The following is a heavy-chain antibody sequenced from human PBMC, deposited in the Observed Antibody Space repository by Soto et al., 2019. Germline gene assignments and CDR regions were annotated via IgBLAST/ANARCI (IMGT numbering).Heavy chain of an antibody. CDR3: ARGVGSGLSDY. CDR2: INAGNGNT. D-gene: IGHD1-26*01. CDR1: GYTFTSYA. Sequence: QVQLVQSGAEVKKPGASVKVSCKASGYTFTSYAMHWVRQAPGQRLEWMGWINAGNGNTKYSQKFQGRVTITRDTSASTAYMXXXSLXSEDTAVYYCARGVGSGLSDYWGQGTLVTVSS. V-gene: IGHV1-3*01. J-gene: IGHJ4*02.